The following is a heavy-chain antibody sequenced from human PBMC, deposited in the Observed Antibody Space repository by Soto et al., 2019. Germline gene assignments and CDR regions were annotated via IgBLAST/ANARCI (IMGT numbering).Heavy chain of an antibody. V-gene: IGHV3-23*01. CDR3: AGRYCPNGVCYTNYYYYMDI. CDR1: GFSFSTYA. Sequence: EVQLLESGGGLVQPGGSLRLSCAASGFSFSTYAMTWVRQAPGKGLEWASTITPSGGNTYYADSVKVRFTITRDNSENTLYLHMNSLRAEDTAVYYCAGRYCPNGVCYTNYYYYMDIWGEGTTVTVSS. D-gene: IGHD2-8*01. J-gene: IGHJ6*03. CDR2: ITPSGGNT.